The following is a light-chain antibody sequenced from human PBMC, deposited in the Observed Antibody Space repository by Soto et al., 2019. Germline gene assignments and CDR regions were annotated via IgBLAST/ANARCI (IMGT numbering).Light chain of an antibody. J-gene: IGKJ4*01. CDR1: QDINNY. Sequence: DIQMTQSPSSLSASVGDRVTITCQASQDINNYLNWYQQKPGKAPKLLIYDASNLETGVPSRFKGGGSGTHFTFTISSLRPEDLATYFGHHYDNLLLPFGGGTKGEIK. V-gene: IGKV1-33*01. CDR3: HHYDNLLLP. CDR2: DAS.